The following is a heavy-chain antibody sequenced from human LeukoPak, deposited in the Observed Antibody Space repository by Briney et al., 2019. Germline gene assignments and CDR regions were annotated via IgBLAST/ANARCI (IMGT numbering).Heavy chain of an antibody. D-gene: IGHD2-2*01. CDR2: IHPNTGAT. CDR1: GHTFTNYY. J-gene: IGHJ5*02. V-gene: IGHV1-2*02. Sequence: ASVKVSCKSSGHTFTNYYLHWVRQAPGQGLEWLGWIHPNTGATNYAQKFQGRVTMTRDTSIHTAYMELSRLRSDDTAVYYCAREEYGFDPWGQGTLVTVSS. CDR3: AREEYGFDP.